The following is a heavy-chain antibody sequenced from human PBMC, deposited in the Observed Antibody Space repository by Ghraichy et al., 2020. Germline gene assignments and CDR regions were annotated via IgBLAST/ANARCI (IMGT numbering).Heavy chain of an antibody. CDR3: ARDSVTSPPACYYYGMDV. Sequence: GGSLRLSCAASGFTFSSYSMNWVRQAPGKGLEWVSSISSSSSYIYYADSVKGRFTISRDNAKNSLYLQMNSLRAEDTAVYYCARDSVTSPPACYYYGMDVWGQGTTVTVS. D-gene: IGHD2-2*01. CDR1: GFTFSSYS. J-gene: IGHJ6*02. CDR2: ISSSSSYI. V-gene: IGHV3-21*01.